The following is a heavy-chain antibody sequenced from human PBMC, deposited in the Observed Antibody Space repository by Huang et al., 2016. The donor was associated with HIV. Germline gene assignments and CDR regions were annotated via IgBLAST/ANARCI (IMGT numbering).Heavy chain of an antibody. CDR1: GFIFSDYW. Sequence: EVELAESGGGSVRPGQSLRLSCVGFGFIFSDYWMHWVRQIPGKGLMGVARIESDGSSTSYADSVKGRFTIYRDNARNTVYLQMSSLRVDDTAVYYCVRAREKGYDFWSGYRYWGQGAQVTVSS. V-gene: IGHV3-74*02. CDR3: VRAREKGYDFWSGYRY. CDR2: IESDGSST. D-gene: IGHD3-3*01. J-gene: IGHJ4*01.